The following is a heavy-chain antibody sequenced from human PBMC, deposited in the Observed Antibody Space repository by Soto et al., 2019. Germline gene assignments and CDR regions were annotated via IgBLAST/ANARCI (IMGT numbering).Heavy chain of an antibody. CDR3: ARDNLGSSGWYGWFDP. CDR2: INPSGGST. J-gene: IGHJ5*02. CDR1: GYTFSSYY. D-gene: IGHD6-19*01. V-gene: IGHV1-46*01. Sequence: ASVKVSCTASGYTFSSYYMHWVRQAPGQGLEWMGIINPSGGSTSYAQKFQGRVTMTRDTSTSTVYMELSSLRSDDTAVYYCARDNLGSSGWYGWFDPWGQGTLVTVSS.